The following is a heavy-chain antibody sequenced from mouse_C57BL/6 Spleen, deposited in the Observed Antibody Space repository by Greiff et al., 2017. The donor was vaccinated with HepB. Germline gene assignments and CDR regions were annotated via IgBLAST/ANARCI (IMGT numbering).Heavy chain of an antibody. J-gene: IGHJ3*01. CDR1: GYSITSGYY. D-gene: IGHD1-1*01. Sequence: VQLKESGPGLVKPSQSLSLTCSVTGYSITSGYYWNWIRQFPGNKLEWMGYISYDGSNNYNPSLKNRISITRDTSKNQFFLKLNSVTTEDTATYYCARDGHYGSSSFAYGGQGTLVTVSA. CDR3: ARDGHYGSSSFAY. V-gene: IGHV3-6*01. CDR2: ISYDGSN.